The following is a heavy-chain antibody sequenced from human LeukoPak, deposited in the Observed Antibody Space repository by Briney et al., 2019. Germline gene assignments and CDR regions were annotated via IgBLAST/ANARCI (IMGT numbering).Heavy chain of an antibody. CDR1: GLTFSNHA. J-gene: IGHJ4*02. CDR3: ARDLTGGYCSDY. V-gene: IGHV3-30-3*01. CDR2: ITYDGGKT. Sequence: GGSLRLSCAASGLTFSNHAMHWVRQAPGKGLEWVAVITYDGGKTYYADSVKGRFTISRDNSRNTLYLQMTSLRAEDAAVFYCARDLTGGYCSDYWGQGTLVTVSS. D-gene: IGHD3-16*01.